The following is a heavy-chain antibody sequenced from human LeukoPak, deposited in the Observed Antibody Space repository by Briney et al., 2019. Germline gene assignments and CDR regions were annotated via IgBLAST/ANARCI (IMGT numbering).Heavy chain of an antibody. CDR1: GLTFSSYA. CDR3: GGAKFYYYGMDV. D-gene: IGHD1-26*01. Sequence: GGSLRLSCAASGLTFSSYAMTWVRQAPGQALEWVSTISGSGDNTHYADSVEGRLTISRDNSKNTLYLQMNSLRVEDTAVYYCGGAKFYYYGMDVWGQGTTVTVSS. CDR2: ISGSGDNT. V-gene: IGHV3-23*01. J-gene: IGHJ6*02.